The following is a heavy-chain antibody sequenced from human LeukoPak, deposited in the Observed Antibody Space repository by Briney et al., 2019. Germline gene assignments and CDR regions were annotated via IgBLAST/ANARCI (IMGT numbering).Heavy chain of an antibody. CDR1: GGSISSYY. D-gene: IGHD2-21*02. CDR3: ARVVVTAIHWYFDL. V-gene: IGHV4-59*12. J-gene: IGHJ2*01. Sequence: PSETLSLTCTVSGGSISSYYWSWIRQPPGKGLEWIGYIYYSGSTNYNPSLKSRVTISVDTSKNQFSLKLSSVTAADTAVYYCARVVVTAIHWYFDLWGRGTLVTVSS. CDR2: IYYSGST.